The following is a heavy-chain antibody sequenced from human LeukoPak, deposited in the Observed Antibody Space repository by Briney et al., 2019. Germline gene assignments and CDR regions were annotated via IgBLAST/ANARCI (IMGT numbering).Heavy chain of an antibody. D-gene: IGHD3-22*01. V-gene: IGHV1-24*01. CDR3: ATDSDSSGYFSSDY. CDR1: GYTLTELS. J-gene: IGHJ4*02. CDR2: FDPEDGET. Sequence: GASVKVSCKVSGYTLTELSIHWVRQAPGKGLEWMGGFDPEDGETIYAQKFQGRVTMTEDTSTDTAYMELSSLRSEDTAVYYCATDSDSSGYFSSDYWGQGTLVTVSS.